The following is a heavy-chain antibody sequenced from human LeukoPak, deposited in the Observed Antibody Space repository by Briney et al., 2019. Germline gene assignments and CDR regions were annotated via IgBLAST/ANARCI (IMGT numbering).Heavy chain of an antibody. V-gene: IGHV1-18*01. CDR1: GYTFTSYG. D-gene: IGHD3-22*01. CDR2: FSAYNGHT. Sequence: SSVKVSCKASGYTFTSYGISWVRQAPGQGLGWMGWFSAYNGHTNYAQKFQGRVTMTTDTSTSTAYMELRSLRSDDTAVYYCTRYYDSSGTNYYGMDVWGQGTTVTVFS. J-gene: IGHJ6*02. CDR3: TRYYDSSGTNYYGMDV.